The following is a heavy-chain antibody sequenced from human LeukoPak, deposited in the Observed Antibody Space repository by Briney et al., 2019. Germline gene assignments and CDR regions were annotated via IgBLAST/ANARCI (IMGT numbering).Heavy chain of an antibody. CDR2: IYYSGST. V-gene: IGHV4-39*07. J-gene: IGHJ4*02. D-gene: IGHD3-22*01. CDR1: GGFISNRFYY. Sequence: SETLSLTCTVSGGFISNRFYYWGWIRQPPGTGLEWIASIYYSGSTYYNPSLKSRVTVSVDTSKNQFFLKLTSVTAADTAVYYCARYYYDSSGYPFDYWGQGTLVAVAS. CDR3: ARYYYDSSGYPFDY.